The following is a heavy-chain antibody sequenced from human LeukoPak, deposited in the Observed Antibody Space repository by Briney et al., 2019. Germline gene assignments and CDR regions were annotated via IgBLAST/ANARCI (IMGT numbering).Heavy chain of an antibody. CDR2: INPNSGGT. CDR3: ARDQGLTGITIFGVVISPYYYYMDV. D-gene: IGHD3-3*01. V-gene: IGHV1-2*02. J-gene: IGHJ6*03. Sequence: ASVKVSCKASGYTFTSYAMNWVRQAPGQGLEWMGWINPNSGGTNYAQKFQGRVTMTRDTSISTAYMELSRLRSDDTAVYYCARDQGLTGITIFGVVISPYYYYMDVWGKGTTVTVSS. CDR1: GYTFTSYA.